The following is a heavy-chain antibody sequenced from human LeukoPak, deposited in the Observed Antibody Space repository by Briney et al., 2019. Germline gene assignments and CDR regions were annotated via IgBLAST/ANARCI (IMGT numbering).Heavy chain of an antibody. D-gene: IGHD2-8*02. CDR1: GFTVSSNY. Sequence: GGSLRLSCAASGFTVSSNYMSWVRQAPGKGLEWVSIIYSGGSTYYADSVKGRFTISRDNAKNTLYLQMNSLRAEDTAVYYCARDSRTEPFDPWGQGTLVTVSS. J-gene: IGHJ5*02. CDR2: IYSGGST. V-gene: IGHV3-66*01. CDR3: ARDSRTEPFDP.